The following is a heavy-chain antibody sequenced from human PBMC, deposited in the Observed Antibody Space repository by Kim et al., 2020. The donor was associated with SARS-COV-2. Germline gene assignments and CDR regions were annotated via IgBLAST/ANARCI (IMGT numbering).Heavy chain of an antibody. CDR2: IYYSGST. J-gene: IGHJ5*02. CDR3: ARHASGSYYNSFDP. D-gene: IGHD3-10*01. V-gene: IGHV4-39*01. Sequence: ETLSLTCIVSGGSITTSSYYWGWIRQPPGKGLEWIGSIYYSGSTYCNPSLKSRVTISVDTSKNQLSLNLNSVTAADTAVYYCARHASGSYYNSFDPWGQ. CDR1: GGSITTSSYY.